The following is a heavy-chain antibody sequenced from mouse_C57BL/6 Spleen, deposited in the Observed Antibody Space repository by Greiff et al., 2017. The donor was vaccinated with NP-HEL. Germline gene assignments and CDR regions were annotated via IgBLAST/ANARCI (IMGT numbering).Heavy chain of an antibody. CDR1: GYTFTSYG. J-gene: IGHJ2*01. CDR2: IYPRSGNT. Sequence: VQLQQSGAELARPGASVKLSCKASGYTFTSYGISWVKQRTGQGLEWIGEIYPRSGNTYYNEKFKGKATLTADKSSSTAYMELRSLTSEDSAVYFCARWGQSTMIRHLFDYWGQGTTLTVSS. CDR3: ARWGQSTMIRHLFDY. D-gene: IGHD2-4*01. V-gene: IGHV1-81*01.